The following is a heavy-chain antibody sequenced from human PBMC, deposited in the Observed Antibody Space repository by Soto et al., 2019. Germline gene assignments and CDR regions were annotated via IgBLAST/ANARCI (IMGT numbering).Heavy chain of an antibody. Sequence: SETLSLTCPVSGASISDYYWIYIRQPPGRGLEWIGHIYYSGGASYNPSLKSRVTISLDTSKNQFSLNLSSVTAADTAVYYCARVGGYPLGAFDIWGQGTTVTVSS. CDR1: GASISDYY. J-gene: IGHJ3*02. D-gene: IGHD5-12*01. CDR2: IYYSGGA. CDR3: ARVGGYPLGAFDI. V-gene: IGHV4-59*01.